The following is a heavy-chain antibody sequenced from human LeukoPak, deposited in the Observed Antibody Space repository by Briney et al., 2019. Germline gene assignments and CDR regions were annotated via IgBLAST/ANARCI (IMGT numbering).Heavy chain of an antibody. J-gene: IGHJ4*02. CDR1: GNYW. Sequence: GGSLRLSCAASGNYWMHWVRQVPGEGLVWVSHINSDGSWTSYADSVKGRFTIPKDNAKNTVYLQMNSLRAEDTAVYYCVSFYETYWGRGTLVTVSS. CDR2: INSDGSWT. D-gene: IGHD2/OR15-2a*01. CDR3: VSFYETY. V-gene: IGHV3-74*01.